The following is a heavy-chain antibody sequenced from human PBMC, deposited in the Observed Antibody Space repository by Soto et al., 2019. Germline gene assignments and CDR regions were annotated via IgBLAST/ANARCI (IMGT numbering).Heavy chain of an antibody. V-gene: IGHV3-30*03. CDR1: GFTFSSYG. D-gene: IGHD5-18*01. Sequence: PGGSLRLSCAASGFTFSSYGMHWVRQAPGKGLEWVAVISYDGSNKYYADSVKGRFTISRDNSKNTLYLQMNSLRAEDTAVYYCAMYPVDTAMDFDYWGQGT. CDR2: ISYDGSNK. J-gene: IGHJ4*02. CDR3: AMYPVDTAMDFDY.